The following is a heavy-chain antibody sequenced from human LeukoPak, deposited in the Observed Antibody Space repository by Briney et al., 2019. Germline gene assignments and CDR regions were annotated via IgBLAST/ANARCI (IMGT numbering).Heavy chain of an antibody. CDR2: ISSSTSTI. CDR1: GFTFSSYS. V-gene: IGHV3-48*01. CDR3: ARSSTGWYFLY. Sequence: GGSLRLSCAASGFTFSSYSMNWVRQAPGKGLEWVSYISSSTSTIYYAESVKGRFTISRDNAKDSLYLQMNSLRAEDTAVYYCARSSTGWYFLYWGQGTLVTVSS. J-gene: IGHJ4*02. D-gene: IGHD6-19*01.